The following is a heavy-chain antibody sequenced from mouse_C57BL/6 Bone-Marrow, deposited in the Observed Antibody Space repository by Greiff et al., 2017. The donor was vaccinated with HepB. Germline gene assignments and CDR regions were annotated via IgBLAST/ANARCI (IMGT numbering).Heavy chain of an antibody. V-gene: IGHV5-4*01. CDR2: ISDGGSYT. Sequence: EVMLVESGGGLVKPGGSLKLSCAASGFTFSSYAMSWVRQTPEKRLEWVATISDGGSYTYYPDNVKGRFTISRDNAKNNLYLQMSHLTSEDTAMYYCAREGYGSTDAMDYWGQGTSVTVSS. D-gene: IGHD1-1*01. CDR3: AREGYGSTDAMDY. J-gene: IGHJ4*01. CDR1: GFTFSSYA.